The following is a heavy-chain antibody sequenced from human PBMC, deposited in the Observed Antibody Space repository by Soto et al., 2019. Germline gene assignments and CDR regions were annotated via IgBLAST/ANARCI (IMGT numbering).Heavy chain of an antibody. V-gene: IGHV3-15*01. CDR1: GFTFSNAW. Sequence: GGSLRLSCAASGFTFSNAWMSWVRQAPGKGLEWVGRIKSKTDGGTTDYDAPVKGRFTISREDSKNTLYLQMNSRKTEDTAVYYCSTDPGAPYCGGDCFDYWGQGTLVTVSS. J-gene: IGHJ4*02. CDR3: STDPGAPYCGGDCFDY. D-gene: IGHD2-21*01. CDR2: IKSKTDGGTT.